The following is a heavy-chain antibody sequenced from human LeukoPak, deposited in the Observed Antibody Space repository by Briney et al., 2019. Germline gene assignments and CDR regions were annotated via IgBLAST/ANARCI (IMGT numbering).Heavy chain of an antibody. Sequence: GGSLRLSCAASGFTFSSYAMRWGRQAAGKGLGWGAVISYDGSNKYYADSVKRRFTISRDNSNNTLYLQMNSLRAEDTAVYYCARALDYYDSSGYPLWYWGQGTLVTVSS. J-gene: IGHJ4*02. CDR1: GFTFSSYA. CDR2: ISYDGSNK. CDR3: ARALDYYDSSGYPLWY. D-gene: IGHD3-22*01. V-gene: IGHV3-30*04.